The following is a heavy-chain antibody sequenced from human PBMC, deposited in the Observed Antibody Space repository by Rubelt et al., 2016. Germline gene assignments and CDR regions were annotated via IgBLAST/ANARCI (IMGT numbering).Heavy chain of an antibody. Sequence: EVQLLESGGGLVQPGGSLRLSCAASGFTFSSYAMSWVRQAPGKGLDWVSAISGSGGSTYYAESVKGRFTISRDNSKNTLYLQMNSLRAEDTAVYYCAKGTGPRRGGTDYWGQGTLVTVSS. D-gene: IGHD3/OR15-3a*01. CDR3: AKGTGPRRGGTDY. J-gene: IGHJ4*02. V-gene: IGHV3-23*01. CDR1: GFTFSSYA. CDR2: ISGSGGST.